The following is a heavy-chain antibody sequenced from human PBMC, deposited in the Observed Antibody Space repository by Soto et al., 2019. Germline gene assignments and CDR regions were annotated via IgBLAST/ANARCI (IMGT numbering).Heavy chain of an antibody. CDR1: GYTFTSYG. V-gene: IGHV1-18*04. J-gene: IGHJ6*02. D-gene: IGHD2-15*01. Sequence: ASVKVSCKASGYTFTSYGISWVRQAPGQGLEWMGWISAYNGNTNYAQKLQGRVTMTTDTSTSTAYMELRSLRSDDTAVYYCARAKYCRGGSCYDWLWMDVWGQGTTVTVSS. CDR2: ISAYNGNT. CDR3: ARAKYCRGGSCYDWLWMDV.